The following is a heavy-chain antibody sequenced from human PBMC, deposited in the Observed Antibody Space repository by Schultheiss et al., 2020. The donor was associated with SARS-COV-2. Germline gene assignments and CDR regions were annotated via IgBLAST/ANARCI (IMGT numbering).Heavy chain of an antibody. CDR3: ARDYGFGELSWGNLDWFDP. Sequence: ASVKVSCKASGYTFTGYYMHWVRQAPGQGLEWMGWINPNSGGTNYAQKFQGRVTMTRDTSISTAYMELSRLRSDDTAVYYCARDYGFGELSWGNLDWFDPWGQGTLVTVSS. V-gene: IGHV1-2*02. CDR1: GYTFTGYY. D-gene: IGHD3-10*01. J-gene: IGHJ5*02. CDR2: INPNSGGT.